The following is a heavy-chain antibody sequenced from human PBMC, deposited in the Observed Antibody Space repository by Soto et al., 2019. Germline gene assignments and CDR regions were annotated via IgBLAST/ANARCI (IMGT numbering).Heavy chain of an antibody. CDR3: AREISYDSSGYYPTPLPNWFDP. J-gene: IGHJ5*02. Sequence: ASETLSLTCTVSGGSISSYYWSWIRQPPGKGLEWIGYIYYSGSTNYNPSLKSRVTISVDTSKNQFSLKLSSVTAADTAVYYCAREISYDSSGYYPTPLPNWFDPWGQGTLVTVSS. V-gene: IGHV4-59*01. D-gene: IGHD3-22*01. CDR2: IYYSGST. CDR1: GGSISSYY.